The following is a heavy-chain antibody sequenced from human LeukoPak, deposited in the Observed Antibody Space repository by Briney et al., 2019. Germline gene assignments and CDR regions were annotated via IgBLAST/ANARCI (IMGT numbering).Heavy chain of an antibody. CDR1: GFTIFTYA. J-gene: IGHJ4*02. D-gene: IGHD3-3*01. Sequence: GGSLRLSCATSGFTIFTYAMSWVRQAPGKGLEYVANIKRDESEIYYVDSVRGRFTISRDNAKNSLYLQMNSLRVEDTAVYYCARGDSWSGPRGLDHWGQGTLVTVSS. CDR3: ARGDSWSGPRGLDH. CDR2: IKRDESEI. V-gene: IGHV3-7*01.